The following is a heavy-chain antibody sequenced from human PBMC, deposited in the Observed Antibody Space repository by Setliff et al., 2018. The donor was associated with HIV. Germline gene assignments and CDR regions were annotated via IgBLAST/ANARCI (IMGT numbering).Heavy chain of an antibody. CDR2: ISYDSTNI. V-gene: IGHV3-30*04. Sequence: HPGGSLRLSCAASGFSFSMVAMHWVRQAPGRGLQWLAAISYDSTNIQYADSVKGRFTISRDNTKNTLYLQMNGLTAEDTALYYCARDVEFGSGTGYFDYWGQGTLVSVSS. CDR3: ARDVEFGSGTGYFDY. D-gene: IGHD3-10*01. CDR1: GFSFSMVA. J-gene: IGHJ4*02.